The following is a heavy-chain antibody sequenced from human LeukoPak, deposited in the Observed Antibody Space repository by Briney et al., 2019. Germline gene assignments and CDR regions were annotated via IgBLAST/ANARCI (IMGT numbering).Heavy chain of an antibody. Sequence: GGSLRLSCAASGFTFSSYSMNWVRQAPGKGLEWVSSISSSSSYIYYADSVKGRFTISRDNAKNSLYLQMNSLRAEDTAVYYCAREVSGYYYYYMDVWGKGTTVTVSS. CDR2: ISSSSSYI. J-gene: IGHJ6*03. CDR3: AREVSGYYYYYMDV. D-gene: IGHD6-6*01. V-gene: IGHV3-21*01. CDR1: GFTFSSYS.